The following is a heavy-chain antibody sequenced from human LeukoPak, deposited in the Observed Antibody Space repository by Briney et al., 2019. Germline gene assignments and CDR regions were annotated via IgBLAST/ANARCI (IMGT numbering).Heavy chain of an antibody. CDR2: ISGSGGST. J-gene: IGHJ6*02. Sequence: GGSLRLSCAASGFTFSSYAMSWVRQAPGKGLEWVSAISGSGGSTYYADSVKGRFTISRDNSKNTLYLQMNSLRAEDTAVYYCAREMIAAAGSYYGMDVWGQGTTVTVSS. CDR1: GFTFSSYA. CDR3: AREMIAAAGSYYGMDV. V-gene: IGHV3-23*01. D-gene: IGHD6-13*01.